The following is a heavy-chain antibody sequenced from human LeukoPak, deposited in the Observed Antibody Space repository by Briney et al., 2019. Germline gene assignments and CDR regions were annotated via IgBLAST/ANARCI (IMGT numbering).Heavy chain of an antibody. CDR3: ARGSYYYGSGSYYYFDY. D-gene: IGHD3-10*01. V-gene: IGHV4-31*03. J-gene: IGHJ4*02. CDR1: GGSISSCGYY. Sequence: PSETLSLTCTVSGGSISSCGYYWSWIRQPPGKGLEWIGYIYYSGSTYYNPSLKSRVTISVDTSKNQFSLKLSSVTAADTAVYYCARGSYYYGSGSYYYFDYWGQGTLVTVSS. CDR2: IYYSGST.